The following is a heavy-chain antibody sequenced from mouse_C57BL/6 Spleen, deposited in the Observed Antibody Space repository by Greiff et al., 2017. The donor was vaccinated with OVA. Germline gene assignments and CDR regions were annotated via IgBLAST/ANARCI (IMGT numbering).Heavy chain of an antibody. CDR2: IHPNSGST. Sequence: QVQLKQPGAELVKPGASVKLSCKASGYTFTSYWMHWVKQRPGQGLEWIGMIHPNSGSTNYNEKFKGKATLTVDKSSSTAYMELRSLTSEDTAVYYCARGTGPFAYWGQGTLVTVSA. J-gene: IGHJ3*01. CDR1: GYTFTSYW. V-gene: IGHV1-64*01. D-gene: IGHD4-1*01. CDR3: ARGTGPFAY.